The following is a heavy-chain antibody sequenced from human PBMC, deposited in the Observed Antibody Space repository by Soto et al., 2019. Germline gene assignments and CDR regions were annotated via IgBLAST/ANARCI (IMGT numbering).Heavy chain of an antibody. J-gene: IGHJ6*03. CDR3: TKYSSSSAYYYYYMAV. CDR1: GFTFTSYA. CDR2: ISGSSGNT. Sequence: GGSLRLSCAGSGFTFTSYAMGWVRQAPGKGLEWVSGISGSSGNTYYADSVKGRFTISRDMSKNTLYLDMNSLRVEDTAVYYCTKYSSSSAYYYYYMAVWGKGTTVTVSS. D-gene: IGHD6-6*01. V-gene: IGHV3-23*01.